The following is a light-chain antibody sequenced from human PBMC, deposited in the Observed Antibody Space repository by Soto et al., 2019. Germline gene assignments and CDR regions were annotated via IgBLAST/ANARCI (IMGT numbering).Light chain of an antibody. J-gene: IGKJ1*01. Sequence: EIVLTQSPGTLSLSPGERATLSCRASQSVSSSYLAWYQQQPGQAPRLLIYGASSRATGIPDRFSGSGSGTDFTLTSSRLEHEEFAVYYCQQYCSSPPFGQGTKVEIK. V-gene: IGKV3-20*01. CDR2: GAS. CDR1: QSVSSSY. CDR3: QQYCSSPP.